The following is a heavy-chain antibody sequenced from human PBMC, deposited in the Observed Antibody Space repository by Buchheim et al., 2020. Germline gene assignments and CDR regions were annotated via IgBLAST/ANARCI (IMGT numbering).Heavy chain of an antibody. CDR1: GFTFTNYA. D-gene: IGHD2-21*01. CDR2: ISGSGFRT. CDR3: AKDILGMWYYFDY. J-gene: IGHJ4*02. V-gene: IGHV3-23*01. Sequence: EVQLLESGGGLVQPGGSLRLSCAASGFTFTNYAMSWVRQAPGKGLGWVSGISGSGFRTYYADSVKGRFTISRDNSKNTYLQMNSLRAEDTAIYYCAKDILGMWYYFDYWGQGAL.